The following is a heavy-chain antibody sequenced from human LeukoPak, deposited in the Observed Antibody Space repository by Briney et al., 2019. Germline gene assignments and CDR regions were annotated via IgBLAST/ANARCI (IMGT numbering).Heavy chain of an antibody. Sequence: SETLSLTGTVSGGSISSYYWSWIRQPAGKGLEWIGRIYTSGSTNYNPSLKSRVTMSVDTSKNQFSLKLSSVTAADTAVYYCARVLRLGINYYFDYWGQGTLVTVSS. J-gene: IGHJ4*02. D-gene: IGHD3-3*01. CDR3: ARVLRLGINYYFDY. CDR2: IYTSGST. CDR1: GGSISSYY. V-gene: IGHV4-4*07.